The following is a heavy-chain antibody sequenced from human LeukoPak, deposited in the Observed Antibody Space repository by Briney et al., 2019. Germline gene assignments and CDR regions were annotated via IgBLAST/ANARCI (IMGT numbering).Heavy chain of an antibody. J-gene: IGHJ6*03. CDR2: IYYSGST. CDR3: ARIIPGSSAGYYYYYMDV. V-gene: IGHV4-39*07. CDR1: GGSISSSSYY. Sequence: SETLSLTCTVSGGSISSSSYYWGWIRQPPGKGLEWIGSIYYSGSTYYNPSLKSRVTISVDTSKNQFSLKLCSVTAADTAVYYCARIIPGSSAGYYYYYMDVWGKGTTVTVSS. D-gene: IGHD6-6*01.